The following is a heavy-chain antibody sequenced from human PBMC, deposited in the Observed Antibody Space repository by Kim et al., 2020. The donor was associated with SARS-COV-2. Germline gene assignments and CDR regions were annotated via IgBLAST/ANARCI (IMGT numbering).Heavy chain of an antibody. V-gene: IGHV3-33*01. Sequence: GGSLRLSCAASGFTFSSYGMHWVRQAPGKGLEWVAVIWYDGSNKYYADSVKGRFTISRDNSKNMLYLQMNSLRAEDTAVYYCARDPYSGDYYDYWGQGTLVTVSS. J-gene: IGHJ4*02. D-gene: IGHD4-17*01. CDR3: ARDPYSGDYYDY. CDR1: GFTFSSYG. CDR2: IWYDGSNK.